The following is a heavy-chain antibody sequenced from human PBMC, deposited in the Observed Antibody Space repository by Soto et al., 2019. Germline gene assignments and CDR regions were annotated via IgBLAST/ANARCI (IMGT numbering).Heavy chain of an antibody. V-gene: IGHV4-59*01. J-gene: IGHJ4*02. CDR3: ARLIMVRGRTKYYFDY. Sequence: ETLSLTCTVSGGSISSYYWSWIRQPPGKGLEWIGYIYYSGSTNYNPSLKSRVTISVDTSKNQFSLKLSSVTAADTAVYYCARLIMVRGRTKYYFDYPGQGTLVSLS. D-gene: IGHD3-10*01. CDR1: GGSISSYY. CDR2: IYYSGST.